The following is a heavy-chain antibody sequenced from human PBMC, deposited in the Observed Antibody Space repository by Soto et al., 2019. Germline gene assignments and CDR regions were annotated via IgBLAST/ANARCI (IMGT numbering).Heavy chain of an antibody. CDR2: ISDSGGTS. CDR1: GVIFSNYV. J-gene: IGHJ4*02. V-gene: IGHV3-23*04. Sequence: EVQLVDSGGGLVQPWGSLRLSCAASGVIFSNYVMSWVRQAPGKGLEWVSSISDSGGTSYYADSVKGRFTISRDNSKNTLYLQMNSLRAEDTAIYYCAKRPRAILTFDHWGQGTLVTVSS. D-gene: IGHD3-9*01. CDR3: AKRPRAILTFDH.